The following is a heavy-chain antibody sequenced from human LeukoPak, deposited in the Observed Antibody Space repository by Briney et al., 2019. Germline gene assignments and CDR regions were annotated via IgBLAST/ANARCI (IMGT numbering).Heavy chain of an antibody. CDR3: AREYSSSLTY. J-gene: IGHJ4*02. CDR2: INSDGSST. D-gene: IGHD6-6*01. V-gene: IGHV3-74*01. CDR1: GFTFSSYW. Sequence: PGGSLRLSCAASGFTFSSYWMHWVRQAPGKGLVWVSRINSDGSSTRNADSVKGRFTISRDNAKNTLYLQMNSLGAEDTAVYYCAREYSSSLTYWGQGTLVTVSS.